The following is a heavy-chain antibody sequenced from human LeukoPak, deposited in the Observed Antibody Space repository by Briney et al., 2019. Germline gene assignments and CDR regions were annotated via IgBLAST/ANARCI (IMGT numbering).Heavy chain of an antibody. Sequence: SETLSLTCTVSGGSISSSSYYWGWIRQPPGKGLEWIGSIYYSGSTYYNPSLKSRVTISVDTSKNQFSLKLSSVTAADTAVYYCARVGVTTVKDAFDIWGQGTMVTVSS. CDR3: ARVGVTTVKDAFDI. V-gene: IGHV4-39*07. CDR2: IYYSGST. CDR1: GGSISSSSYY. J-gene: IGHJ3*02. D-gene: IGHD4-17*01.